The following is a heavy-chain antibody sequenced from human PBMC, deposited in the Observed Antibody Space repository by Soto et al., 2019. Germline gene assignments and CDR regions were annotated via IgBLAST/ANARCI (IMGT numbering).Heavy chain of an antibody. CDR1: GFAVSANY. J-gene: IGHJ4*02. CDR2: IYSGGDT. V-gene: IGHV3-66*01. Sequence: EAHLVGSGGGLVQPGGSLRLSCAASGFAVSANYLSWVRQAPGKGLEWVSIIYSGGDTDYADSVRGRFTISRDNSKNTLYLQMNSRTAEDTAVYYCATRMTAAPYWGQGALVNVSS. CDR3: ATRMTAAPY. D-gene: IGHD2-21*02.